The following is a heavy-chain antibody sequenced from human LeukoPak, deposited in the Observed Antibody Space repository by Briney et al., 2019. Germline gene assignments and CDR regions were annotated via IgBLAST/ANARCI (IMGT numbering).Heavy chain of an antibody. CDR1: GFTVSSNY. D-gene: IGHD1-7*01. V-gene: IGHV3-21*01. J-gene: IGHJ4*02. CDR3: ARDRSITGTTPYY. Sequence: GGSLRLSCAASGFTVSSNYMSWVRQAPGKGLEWVSSISSSSSYIYYADSVKGRFTISRDNAKNSLYLQMNSLRAEDTAVYYCARDRSITGTTPYYWGQGTLVTVSS. CDR2: ISSSSSYI.